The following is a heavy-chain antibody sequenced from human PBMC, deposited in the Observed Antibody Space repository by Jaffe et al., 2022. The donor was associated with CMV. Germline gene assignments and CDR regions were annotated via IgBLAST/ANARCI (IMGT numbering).Heavy chain of an antibody. J-gene: IGHJ4*02. CDR3: ARHGPIQLWSQDYFDY. V-gene: IGHV4-59*08. D-gene: IGHD5-18*01. CDR1: GGSISSYY. CDR2: IYYSGST. Sequence: QVQLQESGPGLVKPSETLSLTCTVSGGSISSYYWSWIRQPPGKGLEWIGYIYYSGSTNYNPSLKSRVTISVDTSKNQFSLKLSSVTAADTAVYYCARHGPIQLWSQDYFDYWGQGTLVTVSS.